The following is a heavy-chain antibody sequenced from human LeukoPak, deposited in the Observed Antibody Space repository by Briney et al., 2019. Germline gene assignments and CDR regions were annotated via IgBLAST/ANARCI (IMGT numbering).Heavy chain of an antibody. CDR1: GGSISSYY. J-gene: IGHJ3*02. CDR3: ARGLAVAGRGDAFDI. CDR2: TYTSGST. Sequence: SETLSLTCTVSGGSISSYYWSWIRQPAGKGLEWIGRTYTSGSTNYNPSLKSRVTMSVDTSKNQFSLKLSSVTAADTAVYYCARGLAVAGRGDAFDIWGQGTMVTVSS. D-gene: IGHD6-19*01. V-gene: IGHV4-4*07.